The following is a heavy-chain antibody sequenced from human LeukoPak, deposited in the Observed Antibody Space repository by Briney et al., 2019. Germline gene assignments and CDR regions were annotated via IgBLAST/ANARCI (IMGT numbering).Heavy chain of an antibody. Sequence: SETLSLTCTVSGYSISSGYYWGWIRQPPGKGLEWIGSIYYSGNTYYNPSLKSRVTISVDTSKNQFSLKLSSVTAADTAVYYCARVRLRNWKWSDPWGQGTLVTVSS. CDR2: IYYSGNT. CDR1: GYSISSGYY. J-gene: IGHJ5*02. D-gene: IGHD1-20*01. CDR3: ARVRLRNWKWSDP. V-gene: IGHV4-38-2*02.